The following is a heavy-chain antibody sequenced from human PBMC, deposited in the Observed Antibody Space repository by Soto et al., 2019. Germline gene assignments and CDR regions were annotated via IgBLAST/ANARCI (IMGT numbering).Heavy chain of an antibody. V-gene: IGHV3-23*01. J-gene: IGHJ4*02. CDR3: AKAPRGYDYGGLDY. CDR2: ISGSGGST. Sequence: PGGSLRLSCAASGFTFSSYAMSWVRQAPGKGLEWVSAISGSGGSTYYADSVKGRFTISRDNSKNTLYLQMNSLRAEDTAVYYCAKAPRGYDYGGLDYWGQGTLVTVSS. CDR1: GFTFSSYA. D-gene: IGHD5-12*01.